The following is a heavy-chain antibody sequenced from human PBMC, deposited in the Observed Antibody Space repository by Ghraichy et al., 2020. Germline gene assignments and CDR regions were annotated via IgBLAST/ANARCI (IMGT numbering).Heavy chain of an antibody. CDR2: IYSGGST. V-gene: IGHV3-53*01. Sequence: GGSLRLSCAASGFTVSSNYMSWVRQAPGKGLEWVSVIYSGGSTYYADSVKGRFTISRDNSKNTLYLQMNSLRAEDTAVYYCARAYVVPAAKPMGRVAFYLDYWRQGTLVTVSS. CDR3: ARAYVVPAAKPMGRVAFYLDY. J-gene: IGHJ4*02. CDR1: GFTVSSNY. D-gene: IGHD2-2*02.